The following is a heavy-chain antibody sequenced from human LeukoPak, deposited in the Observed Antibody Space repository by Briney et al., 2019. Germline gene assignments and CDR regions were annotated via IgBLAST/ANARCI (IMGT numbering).Heavy chain of an antibody. CDR2: INWNGGST. CDR3: ARGDSSGWKSCPED. CDR1: GFTFDDYG. J-gene: IGHJ4*02. V-gene: IGHV3-20*04. D-gene: IGHD6-19*01. Sequence: GGSLRLSCAASGFTFDDYGMSWVRQAPGKGLEWVSGINWNGGSTGYADSVKGRFTISRDNAKNSLYLQMNSLRAEDTALYYCARGDSSGWKSCPEDWGQGTLVTVSS.